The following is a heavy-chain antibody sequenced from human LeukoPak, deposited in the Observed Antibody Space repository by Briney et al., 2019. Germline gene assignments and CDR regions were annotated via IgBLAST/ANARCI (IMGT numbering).Heavy chain of an antibody. V-gene: IGHV3-23*01. CDR3: AKDLTDYDILTGYSRGAFDI. CDR1: GFTFSSYA. CDR2: ISGSGGST. Sequence: GGSLRLSCAASGFTFSSYAMSWVRQAPGKGLEWVSAISGSGGSTYYADSVKGRFTISRDNSKNTLYLQMNSLRAEDTAVYYCAKDLTDYDILTGYSRGAFDIWGQGTMVTVSS. D-gene: IGHD3-9*01. J-gene: IGHJ3*02.